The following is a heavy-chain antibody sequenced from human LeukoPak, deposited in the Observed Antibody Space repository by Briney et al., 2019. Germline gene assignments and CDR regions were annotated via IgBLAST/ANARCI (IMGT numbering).Heavy chain of an antibody. D-gene: IGHD2-15*01. V-gene: IGHV3-30*03. CDR3: ARDWCSGGSCYGY. J-gene: IGHJ4*02. CDR1: GFTFSSYG. Sequence: PGGSLRLSCAASGFTFSSYGMHWVRQAPGKGLEWVAVISYDGSNKYYADSVKGRFTISRDNSKNTLYLQMNSLRAEDTAVYYCARDWCSGGSCYGYWGQGTLVTVSS. CDR2: ISYDGSNK.